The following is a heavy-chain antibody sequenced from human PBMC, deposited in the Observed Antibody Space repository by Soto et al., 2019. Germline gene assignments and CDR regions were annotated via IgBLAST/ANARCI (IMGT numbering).Heavy chain of an antibody. J-gene: IGHJ5*02. D-gene: IGHD6-13*01. CDR1: GGSISSGGYY. Sequence: TLSLPCTVSGGSISSGGYYWSWIRQHPGKGLEWIGYIYYSGSTYYNPSLKSRVTISVDTSKNQFSLKLSSVTAADTAVYYCARRFIEAAGDVKWFDTWGQGTLVTVSS. CDR2: IYYSGST. CDR3: ARRFIEAAGDVKWFDT. V-gene: IGHV4-31*03.